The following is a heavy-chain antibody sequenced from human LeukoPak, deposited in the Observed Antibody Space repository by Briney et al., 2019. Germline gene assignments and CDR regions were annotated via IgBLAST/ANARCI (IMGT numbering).Heavy chain of an antibody. CDR1: GFTFNSYA. D-gene: IGHD6-19*01. Sequence: GGSLRLSCAASGFTFNSYAMHWVRQAPGKGLEWVAVISYDGSIKYYADSVKGRFTISRDNSKNTLYLQMNSLRAEDTAVYYCARVSAGGDYVDYWGQGTLVTVSS. V-gene: IGHV3-30*04. CDR3: ARVSAGGDYVDY. CDR2: ISYDGSIK. J-gene: IGHJ4*02.